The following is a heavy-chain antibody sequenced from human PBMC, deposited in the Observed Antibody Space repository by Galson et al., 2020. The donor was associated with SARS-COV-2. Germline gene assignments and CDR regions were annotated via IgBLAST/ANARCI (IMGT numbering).Heavy chain of an antibody. D-gene: IGHD4-17*01. CDR3: ARGAGMTTVVSPQVY. V-gene: IGHV1-18*01. CDR1: GYTFTTYG. Sequence: ASVKVSCKASGYTFTTYGIKWVRQAPGQGLEWMGWISAYNGNTNYAQKLQGRVTMTTDTSTSTAYMELRSLKSDDTAVYYCARGAGMTTVVSPQVYCGQGTLVTVSS. J-gene: IGHJ4*02. CDR2: ISAYNGNT.